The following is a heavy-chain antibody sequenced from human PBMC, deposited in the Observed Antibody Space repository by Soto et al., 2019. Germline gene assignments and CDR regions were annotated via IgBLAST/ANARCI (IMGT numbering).Heavy chain of an antibody. V-gene: IGHV4-39*01. J-gene: IGHJ3*01. CDR3: SRHGVNSPFRF. CDR1: GDSISASTYY. D-gene: IGHD3-3*01. CDR2: IYYDATT. Sequence: SETLSLTCIVSGDSISASTYYWGWVRQPPEEGQEWIGSIYYDATTYSNPSLKSRVSLSVDTSRDQFSLKLTSVTAADTAIYYCSRHGVNSPFRFWGQGTMVTVSS.